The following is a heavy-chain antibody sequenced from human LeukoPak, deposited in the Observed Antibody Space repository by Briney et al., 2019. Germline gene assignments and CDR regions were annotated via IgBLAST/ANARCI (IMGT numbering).Heavy chain of an antibody. CDR2: INPNSGGT. D-gene: IGHD6-13*01. CDR3: ARDIIDAPIAAAGTGMDV. Sequence: VASVKVSCKASGYAFTGYYMHWVRQAPGQGLEWMGWINPNSGGTNYAQKFQGWVTMTRDTSISTAYMELSRLRSDDTAVYYCARDIIDAPIAAAGTGMDVWGQGTTVTVSS. V-gene: IGHV1-2*04. J-gene: IGHJ6*02. CDR1: GYAFTGYY.